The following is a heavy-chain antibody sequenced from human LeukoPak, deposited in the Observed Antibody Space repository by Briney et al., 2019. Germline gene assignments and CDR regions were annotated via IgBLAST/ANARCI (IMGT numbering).Heavy chain of an antibody. CDR1: GGSISSSSYY. CDR3: ARPSSGWYGGFDP. V-gene: IGHV4-39*01. J-gene: IGHJ5*02. Sequence: SETLSLTCTVSGGSISSSSYYWGWIRQPPGKGLEWIGSIYYSGSTYYNPSLKSRVTISVDTSKNQFSLKLSSVTAADTAVYYCARPSSGWYGGFDPWGQGTLVTVSS. D-gene: IGHD6-19*01. CDR2: IYYSGST.